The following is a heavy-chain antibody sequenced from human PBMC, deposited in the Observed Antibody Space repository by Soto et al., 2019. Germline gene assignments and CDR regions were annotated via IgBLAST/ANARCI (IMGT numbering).Heavy chain of an antibody. CDR1: GGSIISGGYY. V-gene: IGHV4-31*03. CDR2: IYYSGSI. Sequence: SETLSLTCTVSGGSIISGGYYWSWIRQHPGKGLEWIGYIYYSGSIYYNPSLKSRVTISVDTSKDQFSLKLSSVTAADTAVYYCARDLPDYGGLYYYGMDVWGQGTTVTVSS. D-gene: IGHD4-17*01. J-gene: IGHJ6*02. CDR3: ARDLPDYGGLYYYGMDV.